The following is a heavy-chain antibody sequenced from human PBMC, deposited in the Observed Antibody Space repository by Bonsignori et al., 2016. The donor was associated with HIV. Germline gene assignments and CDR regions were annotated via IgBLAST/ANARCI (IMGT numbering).Heavy chain of an antibody. Sequence: VRQMPGKGLEWMGIIYPGDSDTRYSPSFQGQVTISADKSISTAYLQWSSLKASDTAMYYCARHRLLGSYQTNFDYWGQGTLVTVSS. CDR2: IYPGDSDT. D-gene: IGHD1-26*01. CDR3: ARHRLLGSYQTNFDY. J-gene: IGHJ4*02. V-gene: IGHV5-51*01.